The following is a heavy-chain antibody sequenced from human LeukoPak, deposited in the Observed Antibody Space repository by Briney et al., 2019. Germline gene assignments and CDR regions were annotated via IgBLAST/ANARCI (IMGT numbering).Heavy chain of an antibody. CDR1: GGSISSYY. D-gene: IGHD6-13*01. V-gene: IGHV4-59*01. CDR2: IYYSGST. Sequence: TSSETLSLTCTVSGGSISSYYWSWIRQPPGKGLEWIGYIYYSGSTNYNPSLKSRVTISVDTSKNQFSLKLSSVTAADTAVYYCARGLPCPEIAAAASHWFNPWGQGTLVTVSS. J-gene: IGHJ5*02. CDR3: ARGLPCPEIAAAASHWFNP.